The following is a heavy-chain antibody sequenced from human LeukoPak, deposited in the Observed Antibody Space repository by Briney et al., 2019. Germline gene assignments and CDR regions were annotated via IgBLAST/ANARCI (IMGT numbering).Heavy chain of an antibody. J-gene: IGHJ4*02. CDR3: ARDYGFYSGLYFFDY. CDR1: GYTFTGHY. V-gene: IGHV1-2*02. CDR2: INPNSGGT. Sequence: ASVKVSCKASGYTFTGHYIHWVRQAPGQGLEWMGWINPNSGGTKYAQKFQGRVTMTRDTSISTAYMELSKLRSDDTDVYSCARDYGFYSGLYFFDYWGQGTLVTVSS. D-gene: IGHD1-26*01.